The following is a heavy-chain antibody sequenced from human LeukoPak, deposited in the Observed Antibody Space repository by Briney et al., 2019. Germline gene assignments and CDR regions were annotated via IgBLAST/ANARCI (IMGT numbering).Heavy chain of an antibody. J-gene: IGHJ6*03. Sequence: NPSETLSLTCIVSGGSISSSSYYWGWIRQPPGKGLEWIGSIYYSGSTNYNPSLKSRVTISVDTSKNQFSLKLSSVTAADTAVYYCARGWYQPYYYYMDVWGKGTTVTVSS. CDR1: GGSISSSSYY. CDR2: IYYSGST. D-gene: IGHD2-2*01. V-gene: IGHV4-39*07. CDR3: ARGWYQPYYYYMDV.